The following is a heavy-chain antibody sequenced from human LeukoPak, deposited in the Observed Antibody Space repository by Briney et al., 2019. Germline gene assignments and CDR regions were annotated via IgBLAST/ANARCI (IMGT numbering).Heavy chain of an antibody. CDR2: FCSSGTT. CDR1: GDSISSITCY. Sequence: SETLSLTFKVSGDSISSITCYWGWIRQSPGKGLEWIGSFCSSGTTYYNPSLKSRVTISIDTSKNQFSLKMISVTAADTAVYYCARRDIAFNAFDTWSQGTMVTVSS. CDR3: ARRDIAFNAFDT. D-gene: IGHD2-21*01. V-gene: IGHV4-39*01. J-gene: IGHJ3*02.